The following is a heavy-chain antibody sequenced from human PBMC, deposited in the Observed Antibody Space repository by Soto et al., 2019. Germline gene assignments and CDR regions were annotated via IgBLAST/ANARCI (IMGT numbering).Heavy chain of an antibody. CDR3: AKGGYGNGYLLVH. J-gene: IGHJ4*02. CDR1: GFTFSAYD. D-gene: IGHD2-2*03. CDR2: ISNDGRNK. Sequence: QVQQVESGGGVVQPGMSLRLSCVVSGFTFSAYDMHWVRQAPGKGLQWVAVISNDGRNKYYADSLSGRFTISRDDSKSTVYLEMNSLKPDDTAVYYCAKGGYGNGYLLVHWVQGALVTVSS. V-gene: IGHV3-30*18.